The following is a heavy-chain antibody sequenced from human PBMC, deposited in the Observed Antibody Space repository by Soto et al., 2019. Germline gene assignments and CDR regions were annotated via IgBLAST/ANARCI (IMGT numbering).Heavy chain of an antibody. D-gene: IGHD3-9*01. CDR2: ISSGGNT. J-gene: IGHJ4*03. CDR3: ARASPDILPGATKLVDN. CDR1: GFSTRNSL. V-gene: IGHV3-53*01. Sequence: GESLKISWAASGFSTRNSLIIWFRHPPGKGLEWVSVISSGGNTSYADSVKGRFTISRDHSKNTLFLHMNSLRPEDTAVYYCARASPDILPGATKLVDNWGQGTLVTVSS.